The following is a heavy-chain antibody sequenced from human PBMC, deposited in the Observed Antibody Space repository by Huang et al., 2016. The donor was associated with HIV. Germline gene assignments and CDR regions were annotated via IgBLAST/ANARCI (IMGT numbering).Heavy chain of an antibody. V-gene: IGHV4-34*01. CDR2: IIQSGRT. Sequence: QVRLDQWGAGLLKPSETLTLTCVVYGDSLSGFFWSWIRQSPGRGREWIGEIIQSGRTNYNTSLKSRVTIAIDTSKKQFSLKLKSVTADDTSTYYCARGRGTSWSFFDTWGQGAFVTVSS. CDR1: GDSLSGFF. J-gene: IGHJ5*02. D-gene: IGHD2-2*01. CDR3: ARGRGTSWSFFDT.